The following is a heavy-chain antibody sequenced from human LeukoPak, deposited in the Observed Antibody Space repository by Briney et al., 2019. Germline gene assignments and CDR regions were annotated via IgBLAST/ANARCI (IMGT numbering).Heavy chain of an antibody. D-gene: IGHD3-3*01. Sequence: GGSLRLSCAASGFTFSSYEMNWVRQAPGKGLEWVSYISSSGSTIYYADSVKGRFTISRDNAKNSLYLQMNSLRAEDTAVYYCARGITIFGVVMSDAFDIWGQGTMVTVSS. J-gene: IGHJ3*02. CDR1: GFTFSSYE. V-gene: IGHV3-48*03. CDR3: ARGITIFGVVMSDAFDI. CDR2: ISSSGSTI.